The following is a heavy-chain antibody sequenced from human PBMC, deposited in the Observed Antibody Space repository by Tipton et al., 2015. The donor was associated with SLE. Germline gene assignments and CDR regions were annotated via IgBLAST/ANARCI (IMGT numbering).Heavy chain of an antibody. CDR1: GGSINSYY. Sequence: LRLSCTVSGGSINSYYWGWIRQPPGKGLEWIGSIYYSGSTYYNPSLKSRVTISVDTSKNQFSLKLSSVTAADTAVYYCARHRRSGEYFDLWGRGTLVTVSS. CDR2: IYYSGST. V-gene: IGHV4-39*01. D-gene: IGHD2-15*01. J-gene: IGHJ2*01. CDR3: ARHRRSGEYFDL.